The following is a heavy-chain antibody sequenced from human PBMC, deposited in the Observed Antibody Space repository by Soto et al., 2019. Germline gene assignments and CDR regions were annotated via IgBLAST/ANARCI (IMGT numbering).Heavy chain of an antibody. CDR2: IIPIFGTA. D-gene: IGHD3-22*01. CDR3: ATEHYYDSSGYQSAFDY. V-gene: IGHV1-69*13. J-gene: IGHJ4*02. CDR1: GGTFSSYA. Sequence: ASVKVSCKASGGTFSSYAISWVRQAPGQGLEWMGGIIPIFGTANYAQKFQGRVTITADESTSTAYMELSSLRSEDTAVYYCATEHYYDSSGYQSAFDYWGQGTLVTVSS.